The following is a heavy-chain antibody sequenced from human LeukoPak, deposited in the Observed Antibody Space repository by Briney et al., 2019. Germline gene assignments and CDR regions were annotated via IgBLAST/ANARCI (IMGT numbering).Heavy chain of an antibody. D-gene: IGHD3-16*02. V-gene: IGHV3-23*01. J-gene: IGHJ4*02. CDR1: GFTFSSYA. Sequence: GGSLRLSCAASGFTFSSYAMSWVRQAPGKGLEWVSAISGSGGSTYYADSVKGRFTISRDNSKNTLYLRMNSLRAEDTAVYYCANEKYDYVWGSYRYFDYWGQGTLVTVSS. CDR2: ISGSGGST. CDR3: ANEKYDYVWGSYRYFDY.